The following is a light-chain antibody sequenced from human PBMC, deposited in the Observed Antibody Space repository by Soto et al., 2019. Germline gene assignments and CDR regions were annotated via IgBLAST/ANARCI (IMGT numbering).Light chain of an antibody. V-gene: IGKV1-39*01. CDR2: AAS. CDR3: HQSYSNTWT. CDR1: QNIDHH. Sequence: DIQMTQSPSSLSASVGDRVTITCRASQNIDHHLNWYQHKPGKAPRLLMDAASRMQSGVPSRFTGSGTGTEFTLTINSLQPEDFATYYCHQSYSNTWTFGQGTRV. J-gene: IGKJ1*01.